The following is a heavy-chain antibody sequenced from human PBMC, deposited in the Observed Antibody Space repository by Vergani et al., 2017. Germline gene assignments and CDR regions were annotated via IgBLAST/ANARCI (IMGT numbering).Heavy chain of an antibody. D-gene: IGHD3-16*01. V-gene: IGHV4-39*01. CDR3: ASGKYYSDSTSHFRGRYFDV. J-gene: IGHJ2*01. CDR2: IYNSGNG. CDR1: GDSIISRSYY. Sequence: QMQLQESGPGLVKASETLSLTCTVSGDSIISRSYYWGWIRQPPGKGLEWIGSIYNSGNGDSSSSLKSRVTISEDTSKNQFSLRLTSVTAADTALYYGASGKYYSDSTSHFRGRYFDVWGRGTLVTVPS.